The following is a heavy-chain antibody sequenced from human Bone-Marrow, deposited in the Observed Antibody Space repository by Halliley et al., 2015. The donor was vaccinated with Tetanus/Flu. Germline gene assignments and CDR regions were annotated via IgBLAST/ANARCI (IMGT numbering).Heavy chain of an antibody. D-gene: IGHD1-26*01. J-gene: IGHJ2*01. CDR2: ISYDGKKE. Sequence: ISYDGKKEFYEGSVKGRFTISRDNYRSTLYLQMNSVRTEDTAVYYCAKDQRGGSHEWYLDLWGRGTLIIVSS. V-gene: IGHV3-30*18. CDR3: AKDQRGGSHEWYLDL.